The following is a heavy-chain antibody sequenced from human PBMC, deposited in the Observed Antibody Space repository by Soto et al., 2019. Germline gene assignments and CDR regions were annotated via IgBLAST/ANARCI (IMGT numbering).Heavy chain of an antibody. V-gene: IGHV4-4*02. D-gene: IGHD3-22*01. CDR2: IYHSGST. Sequence: KTSETLSLTCAVSGGSISSSNWWSWVRQPPGKGLEWIGEIYHSGSTNYNPSLKSRVTISVDKSKNQFSLKLSSVTAADTAVYYCARDGDLGYDSSGYYDYWGQGTLVTVSS. J-gene: IGHJ4*02. CDR3: ARDGDLGYDSSGYYDY. CDR1: GGSISSSNW.